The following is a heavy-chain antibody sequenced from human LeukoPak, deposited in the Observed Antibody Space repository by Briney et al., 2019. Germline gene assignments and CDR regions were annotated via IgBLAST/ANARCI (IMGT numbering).Heavy chain of an antibody. CDR1: GYTFTGYY. J-gene: IGHJ6*03. V-gene: IGHV1-2*06. D-gene: IGHD6-19*01. Sequence: ASVRVSCKASGYTFTGYYMHWVRQSPGQGLEWLGRINPNTGDSSYAQKFQGRVTTTRDTSISTAYMELSRLRSDDTAVYYCARGRGSPLYYYYYYMDVWGKGTTVTVSS. CDR3: ARGRGSPLYYYYYYMDV. CDR2: INPNTGDS.